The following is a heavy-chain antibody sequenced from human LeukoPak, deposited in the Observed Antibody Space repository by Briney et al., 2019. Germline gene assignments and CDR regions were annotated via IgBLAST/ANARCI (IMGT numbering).Heavy chain of an antibody. D-gene: IGHD5-24*01. CDR1: GFTFSSYG. CDR3: AKIGIMATITFDY. CDR2: IRYDGSNK. J-gene: IGHJ4*02. Sequence: GGSLRLSCAASGFTFSSYGMHWVRQAPGKGREWVAFIRYDGSNKYYADSVKGRFTISRDNSKNTLYLQMNSLRAEDTAVYYCAKIGIMATITFDYWGQGTLVTVSS. V-gene: IGHV3-30*02.